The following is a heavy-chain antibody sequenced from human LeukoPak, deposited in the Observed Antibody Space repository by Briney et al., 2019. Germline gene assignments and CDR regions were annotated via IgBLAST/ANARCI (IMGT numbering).Heavy chain of an antibody. CDR3: AREVGCGGDCSYFDY. V-gene: IGHV3-13*04. CDR2: IGTAGDT. CDR1: GFSFSSYD. Sequence: GGSLRLPCAASGFSFSSYDMHWVRQATGKGLEWVSTIGTAGDTYYLSSVEGRFTISRENAKNSLYLQMNSLRAGDTAIYYCAREVGCGGDCSYFDYWGQGTLVTVSS. D-gene: IGHD2-21*02. J-gene: IGHJ4*02.